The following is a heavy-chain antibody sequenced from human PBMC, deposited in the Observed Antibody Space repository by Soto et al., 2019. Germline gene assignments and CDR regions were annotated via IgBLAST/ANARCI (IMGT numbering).Heavy chain of an antibody. Sequence: EVQLLESGGALVQPGGSLRLSCAASGFIFSSYGMSWVRQAPGEGLEWVSAISGSGGRTHYTDSVKGRLTISRDNSQNTLFLQISSLSADDTAVYYWAKEDGSGSYGYYYYMDVWGKGTTVTVSS. D-gene: IGHD3-10*01. J-gene: IGHJ6*03. CDR3: AKEDGSGSYGYYYYMDV. CDR1: GFIFSSYG. CDR2: ISGSGGRT. V-gene: IGHV3-23*01.